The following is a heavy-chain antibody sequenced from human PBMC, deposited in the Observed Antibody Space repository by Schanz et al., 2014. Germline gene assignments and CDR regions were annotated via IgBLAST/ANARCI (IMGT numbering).Heavy chain of an antibody. J-gene: IGHJ5*02. CDR1: GGSISSGSYY. V-gene: IGHV4-61*02. CDR3: AKAEYDILTDSYSRLDP. CDR2: VYTSGST. D-gene: IGHD3-9*01. Sequence: QVQLQESGPGLMKPSQTLSLTCSVSGGSISSGSYYWNWIRQPAGKGLEWIGRVYTSGSTNYNPALKSRVTISVDTSKNQFSLNLSSATAADTAVYYCAKAEYDILTDSYSRLDPWGQGTLVTVSS.